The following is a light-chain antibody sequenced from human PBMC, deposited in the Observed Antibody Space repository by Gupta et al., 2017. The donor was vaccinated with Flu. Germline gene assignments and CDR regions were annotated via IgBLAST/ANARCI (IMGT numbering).Light chain of an antibody. Sequence: QSALTQPASLSGSPGQSITISCTGTASDFGTYNHVSWYQQYPGKVPKLIIYEDSKRPPGVSDLFSGSKSGSTASLTISGLQAEDESDSSCCAYAVRSTVVFGGGTKLTVL. J-gene: IGLJ2*01. CDR3: CAYAVRSTVV. CDR1: ASDFGTYNH. V-gene: IGLV2-23*01. CDR2: EDS.